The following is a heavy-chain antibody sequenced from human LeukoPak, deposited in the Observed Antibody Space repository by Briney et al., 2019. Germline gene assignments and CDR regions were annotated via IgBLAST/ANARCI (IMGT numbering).Heavy chain of an antibody. Sequence: GESLKICGEGCGSIFTSYWIGGGRQMAGRGVGWMGIIYPGGSDTRYSPSFQGQVTLSDDKYISTAYLQWSSLKAPDTAMYYCVGHSSGWYWGAFGIWGQGTMVTVSS. V-gene: IGHV5-51*01. CDR3: VGHSSGWYWGAFGI. J-gene: IGHJ3*02. CDR2: IYPGGSDT. D-gene: IGHD6-13*01. CDR1: GSIFTSYW.